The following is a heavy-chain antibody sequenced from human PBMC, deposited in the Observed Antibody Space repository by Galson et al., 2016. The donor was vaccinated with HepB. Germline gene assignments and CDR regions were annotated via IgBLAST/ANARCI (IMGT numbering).Heavy chain of an antibody. J-gene: IGHJ6*02. CDR2: IDWEDDK. Sequence: WIRQPPGTALEWLALIDWEDDKYYSTSLKTRLTISKDTSKNQVVLTMTNMDAVDTATYYCAREDTRTNGGMDVWGQGTTVTVSS. D-gene: IGHD5-18*01. CDR3: AREDTRTNGGMDV. V-gene: IGHV2-70*01.